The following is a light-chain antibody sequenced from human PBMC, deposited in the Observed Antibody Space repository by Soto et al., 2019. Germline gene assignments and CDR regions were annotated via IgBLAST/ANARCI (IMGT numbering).Light chain of an antibody. CDR1: SSDVGAYNY. CDR3: SSYTSSNTYV. Sequence: QSVLTQPASVSGSPGQSITISCTGTSSDVGAYNYVSWYQHHPGKVPQLMIYDVSNRPSGVSNRFSGSKSGNTASRTISGLQAEDEADYYCSSYTSSNTYVFGTGTKLTVL. V-gene: IGLV2-14*03. CDR2: DVS. J-gene: IGLJ1*01.